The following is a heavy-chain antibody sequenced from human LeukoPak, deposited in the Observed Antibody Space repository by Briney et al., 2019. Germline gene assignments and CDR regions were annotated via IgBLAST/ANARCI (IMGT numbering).Heavy chain of an antibody. CDR2: IYYSGST. J-gene: IGHJ4*02. V-gene: IGHV4-59*08. CDR3: ARHGRQPYHFDY. D-gene: IGHD1-1*01. Sequence: SETLSLTCTVSGGSISPYFWSWIRQPPGKGLEYIGYIYYSGSTNCNPSLKSRVTMSVDTSKNQFSLKLNSVTATDTAVYYCARHGRQPYHFDYWGQGTQVTVSS. CDR1: GGSISPYF.